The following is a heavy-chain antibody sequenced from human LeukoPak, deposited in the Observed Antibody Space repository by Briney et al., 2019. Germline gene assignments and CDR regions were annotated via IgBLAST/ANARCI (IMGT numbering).Heavy chain of an antibody. Sequence: ASVKVSCKASGYTFTSYGISWVRHAPGQGLEWMGRISAYNGNTNYAQKLQGRVTMTTHTSTSTAYMELRSLRSDDTAVYYCARAYCSGGSCPGENDAFDIWGQGTMVTVSS. V-gene: IGHV1-18*01. CDR2: ISAYNGNT. D-gene: IGHD2-15*01. J-gene: IGHJ3*02. CDR3: ARAYCSGGSCPGENDAFDI. CDR1: GYTFTSYG.